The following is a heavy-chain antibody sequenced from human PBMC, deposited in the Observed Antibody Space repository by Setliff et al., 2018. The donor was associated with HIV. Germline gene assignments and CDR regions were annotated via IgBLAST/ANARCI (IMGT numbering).Heavy chain of an antibody. CDR2: ISKDGSNK. D-gene: IGHD3-10*01. CDR1: GFTFSSYG. V-gene: IGHV3-30*18. J-gene: IGHJ6*02. CDR3: AKDREYGSGRTDYYYYYGMDV. Sequence: HGESLKISCAASGFTFSSYGMHWVRQAPGKGLEWVAVISKDGSNKYYADSVKGRFTISRDNSKNTLYLQMNSLRAEDTAVYYCAKDREYGSGRTDYYYYYGMDVWGQGTTVTVSS.